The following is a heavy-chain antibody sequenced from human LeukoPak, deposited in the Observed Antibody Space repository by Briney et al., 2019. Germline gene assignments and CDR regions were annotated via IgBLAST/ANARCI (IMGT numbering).Heavy chain of an antibody. CDR3: SRTAVVTGNYYFYYMDV. D-gene: IGHD4-23*01. CDR2: ISYNGSKK. J-gene: IGHJ6*03. CDR1: GFTFSSFP. V-gene: IGHV3-30*04. Sequence: PGGSLRLSCAASGFTFSSFPMHWVRQAPGKGLEWVAVISYNGSKKYYANSVKGRISISRDNFKNTLSLQMNNLRVGDTAVYYCSRTAVVTGNYYFYYMDVWGKGTTVTVSS.